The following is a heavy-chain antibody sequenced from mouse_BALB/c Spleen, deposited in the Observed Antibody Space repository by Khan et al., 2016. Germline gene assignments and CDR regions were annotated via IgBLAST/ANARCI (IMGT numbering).Heavy chain of an antibody. CDR1: GYSITSDYA. CDR3: ARRGIITTVVEDY. V-gene: IGHV3-2*02. Sequence: VQLKESGPGLVKPSQSLSLTCTVTGYSITSDYAWNWIRQFPGNKLEWMGYISYSGSTSYNPSLKSRLSITRDTSKNQFFLQLNSVTTEDTATYYCARRGIITTVVEDYWGQGTTLTVSS. J-gene: IGHJ2*01. CDR2: ISYSGST. D-gene: IGHD1-1*01.